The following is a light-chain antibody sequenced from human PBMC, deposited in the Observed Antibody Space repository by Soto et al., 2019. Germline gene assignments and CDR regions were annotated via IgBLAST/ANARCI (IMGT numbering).Light chain of an antibody. Sequence: EVVLTQSPATLSLSPGDRASLSCRASQSVSGNLAWYQQKPCQAPRLLIYDASNRATDIPARFSGSGSGTEFTLTISSLQPEDFAVYYCQQYNNWQNTFGQGT. CDR1: QSVSGN. V-gene: IGKV3-15*01. J-gene: IGKJ5*01. CDR3: QQYNNWQNT. CDR2: DAS.